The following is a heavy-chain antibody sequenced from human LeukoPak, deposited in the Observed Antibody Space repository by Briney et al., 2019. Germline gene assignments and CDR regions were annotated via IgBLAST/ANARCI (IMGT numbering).Heavy chain of an antibody. Sequence: GRSLRLSCAASGFTFSTYGMHWVRQAPGKGLVWVSRINSDGSSTSYADSVKGRFTISRDDAKNTLYLQMNSLRAEDTAVYYCARYYGSGSYAVDYWGQGTLVTVSS. D-gene: IGHD3-10*01. CDR3: ARYYGSGSYAVDY. J-gene: IGHJ4*02. CDR1: GFTFSTYG. CDR2: INSDGSST. V-gene: IGHV3-74*01.